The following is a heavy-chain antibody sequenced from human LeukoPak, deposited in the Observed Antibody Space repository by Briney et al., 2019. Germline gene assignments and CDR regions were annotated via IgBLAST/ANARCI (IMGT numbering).Heavy chain of an antibody. D-gene: IGHD2-2*01. Sequence: ASVKVSCKASGYTFTGYYMHWVRQAPGQGLEWMGWINPNSGGTNYAQKFQGRVTMTRDTSISTAYMELSRLRSDDTAVYYCARVKGPAAIYFDYWGQGTLVTVSS. J-gene: IGHJ4*02. CDR1: GYTFTGYY. CDR2: INPNSGGT. CDR3: ARVKGPAAIYFDY. V-gene: IGHV1-2*02.